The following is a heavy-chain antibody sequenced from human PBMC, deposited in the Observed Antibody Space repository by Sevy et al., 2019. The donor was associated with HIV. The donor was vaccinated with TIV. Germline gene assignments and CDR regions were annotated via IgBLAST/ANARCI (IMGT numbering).Heavy chain of an antibody. CDR3: ARFCGGDCPPSDY. V-gene: IGHV4-38-2*02. D-gene: IGHD2-21*02. J-gene: IGHJ4*02. CDR2: IYHSGST. Sequence: SETLSLTCTVSGYSISSGYYWGWIRQPPGKGLEWIRSIYHSGSTYYNPSLKSRVTISVDTSKNQFSLKLSSVTAADTAVHYCARFCGGDCPPSDYWGQGTLVTVSS. CDR1: GYSISSGYY.